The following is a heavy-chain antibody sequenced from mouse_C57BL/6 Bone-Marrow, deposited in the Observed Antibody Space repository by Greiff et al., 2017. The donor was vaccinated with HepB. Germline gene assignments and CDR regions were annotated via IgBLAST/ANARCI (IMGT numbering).Heavy chain of an antibody. J-gene: IGHJ2*01. CDR2: ISSGGVYI. CDR1: GFTFSSYA. D-gene: IGHD2-4*01. CDR3: TRVLMITTSFDY. Sequence: EVPLQESGEGLVKPGGSLKLSCAASGFTFSSYAMSWVRQTPEKRLEWVAYISSGGVYIYYADTVKGRFTISSDNARNTLYLQMSSLKSEDTAMYYCTRVLMITTSFDYWGQGTTLTVSS. V-gene: IGHV5-9-1*02.